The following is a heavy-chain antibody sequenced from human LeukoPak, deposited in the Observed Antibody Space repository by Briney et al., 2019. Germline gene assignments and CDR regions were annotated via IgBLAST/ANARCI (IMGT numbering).Heavy chain of an antibody. Sequence: PGGSLRLSCSAPGFTFSDRHMSWIRQAPGKGLEWVSHISGTGRTIHYADSVKGRFTISRDNAKNSVYLQMNSLRAEDTAVYYCARELLSLDYWGQGTPVTVSS. CDR1: GFTFSDRH. CDR2: ISGTGRTI. V-gene: IGHV3-11*04. D-gene: IGHD2/OR15-2a*01. J-gene: IGHJ4*02. CDR3: ARELLSLDY.